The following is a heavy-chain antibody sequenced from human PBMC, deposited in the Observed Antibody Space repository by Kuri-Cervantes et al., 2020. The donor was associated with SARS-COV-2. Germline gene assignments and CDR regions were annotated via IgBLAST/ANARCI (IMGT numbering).Heavy chain of an antibody. CDR2: INHSGST. J-gene: IGHJ5*02. CDR3: ARESSWGGSYFS. Sequence: SETLSLTCAVYGGSFSGYYWSWIRQPPGKGLEWIGEINHSGSTNYNPSLKSRVTISVDTSKNQFSLQLNSVTPEDTAVYYCARESSWGGSYFSWGQGTLVTVSS. CDR1: GGSFSGYY. D-gene: IGHD1-26*01. V-gene: IGHV4-34*01.